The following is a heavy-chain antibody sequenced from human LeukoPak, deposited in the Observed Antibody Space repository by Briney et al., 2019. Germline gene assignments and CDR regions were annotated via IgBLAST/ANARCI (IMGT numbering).Heavy chain of an antibody. CDR3: ARATLGYCSSTSCLDDYGMDV. V-gene: IGHV1-3*02. J-gene: IGHJ6*02. D-gene: IGHD2-2*01. CDR2: SNAGNGNT. CDR1: GYTFTSYA. Sequence: ASVKVSCKASGYTFTSYAMHWVRQAPGQRLEWMGWSNAGNGNTKYSQEFQGRVTITRDTSASTAYMELSSLRSEDMAVYYCARATLGYCSSTSCLDDYGMDVWGQGTTVTVSS.